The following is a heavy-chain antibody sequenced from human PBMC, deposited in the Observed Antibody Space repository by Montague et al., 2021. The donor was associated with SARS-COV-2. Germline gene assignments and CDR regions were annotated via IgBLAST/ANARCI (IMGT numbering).Heavy chain of an antibody. CDR1: GFSLSTRGMC. V-gene: IGHV2-70*11. D-gene: IGHD1-7*01. Sequence: PALVTPTQTLTLTCTFSGFSLSTRGMCVSWIRQPPGKALEWLARIDWDDDKYYSTSLKTRLTISKDTSKNQVVLTMTNMDPVDTATYYCARETGTTVSLDYWGQGTLVTVSS. CDR2: IDWDDDK. J-gene: IGHJ4*02. CDR3: ARETGTTVSLDY.